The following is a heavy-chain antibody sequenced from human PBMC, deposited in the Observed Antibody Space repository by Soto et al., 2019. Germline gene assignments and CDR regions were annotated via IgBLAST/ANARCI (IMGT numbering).Heavy chain of an antibody. J-gene: IGHJ6*02. Sequence: SETLSLTCTVSGGSISSYYRSWIRQPPGKGLEWIGYIYYSGSTNYNPSLKSRVTISVDTSKNQFSLKLSSVTAADTAVYYCARDYYYYGMDVWGQGTTVTVSS. V-gene: IGHV4-59*01. CDR2: IYYSGST. CDR3: ARDYYYYGMDV. CDR1: GGSISSYY.